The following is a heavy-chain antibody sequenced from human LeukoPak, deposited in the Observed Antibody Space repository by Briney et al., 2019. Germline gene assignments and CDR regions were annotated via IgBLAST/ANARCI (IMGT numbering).Heavy chain of an antibody. V-gene: IGHV3-74*01. D-gene: IGHD4/OR15-4a*01. Sequence: GGSLRLSCAASDFSFITYAMSWVRQAPGKGLEWVSHIKGDGSGIKYADSVRGRFTISTDSASNTVYLQMNSLRVEDTAVYYCARDDSGPQAFDIWGQGTMVTVSS. CDR1: DFSFITYA. CDR2: IKGDGSGI. CDR3: ARDDSGPQAFDI. J-gene: IGHJ3*02.